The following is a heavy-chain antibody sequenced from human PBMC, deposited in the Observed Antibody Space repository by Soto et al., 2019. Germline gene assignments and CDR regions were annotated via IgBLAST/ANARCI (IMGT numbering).Heavy chain of an antibody. V-gene: IGHV4-39*01. CDR3: ASPKIAFYNWFDP. J-gene: IGHJ5*02. Sequence: SETLSLTSTLDGSSITMIRSNWGLNLMPPGKGLEWIGSIYYSGRTYYIPTLKSRVTISVDTSKNQFSLKLSSVTAADTAVYYCASPKIAFYNWFDPWGQGTRVTVS. CDR2: IYYSGRT. CDR1: GSSITMIRSN. D-gene: IGHD3-3*02.